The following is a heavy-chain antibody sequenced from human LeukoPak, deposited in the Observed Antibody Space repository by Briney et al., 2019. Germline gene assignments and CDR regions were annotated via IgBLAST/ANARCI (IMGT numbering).Heavy chain of an antibody. CDR2: ISVYNGNT. Sequence: ASVKVSCKASGYTFTSYGISWVRQAPGQGLEWMGWISVYNGNTSYAQKLQGRVTMTTDTSTSTAYMELRSLRSDDTAVYYCARDVVAATNGYYFYLYLDVWGKGTTVTVSS. J-gene: IGHJ6*03. CDR1: GYTFTSYG. D-gene: IGHD2-15*01. V-gene: IGHV1-18*01. CDR3: ARDVVAATNGYYFYLYLDV.